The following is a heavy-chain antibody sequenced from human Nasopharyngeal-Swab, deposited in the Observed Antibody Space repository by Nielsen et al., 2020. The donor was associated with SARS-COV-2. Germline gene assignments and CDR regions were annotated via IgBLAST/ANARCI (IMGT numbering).Heavy chain of an antibody. J-gene: IGHJ4*02. CDR3: TRCGGGCYSGRDY. CDR2: IRSKGNNYVT. Sequence: GESLKISCAASGFTFSDSAIHWVRQASGKGLEWVGRIRSKGNNYVTAYAASVKGRFIIFRDDPTNTAYLQMTSLKTEDTAVYYCTRCGGGCYSGRDYWCQGTLVTVSS. CDR1: GFTFSDSA. D-gene: IGHD2-21*02. V-gene: IGHV3-73*01.